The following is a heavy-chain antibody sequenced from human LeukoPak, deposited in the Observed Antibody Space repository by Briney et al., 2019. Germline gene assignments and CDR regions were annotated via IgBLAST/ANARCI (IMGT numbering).Heavy chain of an antibody. CDR2: IYSGGTT. V-gene: IGHV3-53*01. CDR1: GFTVRSTS. D-gene: IGHD3-10*01. J-gene: IGHJ4*02. Sequence: PGGSLRLSCAASGFTVRSTSMNWVRQAPGKGPEWVSVIYSGGTTYYGDSVQGRFILSRDDSKNTMYLQMNNLRADDTAIYYCARDPRGSSYFDSWGQGALVTVSA. CDR3: ARDPRGSSYFDS.